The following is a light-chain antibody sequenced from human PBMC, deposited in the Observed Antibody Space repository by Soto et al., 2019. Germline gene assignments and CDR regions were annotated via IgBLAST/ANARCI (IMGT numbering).Light chain of an antibody. Sequence: EIVLTQSPGTLSLSPGERATLSCSASQSLSNTFLSWYQQKPGQAPRLLIYGVFSRATGIPDRFSGSGSGTEFSLTISSLEPEDFAVYYCQQHSTWPLTFGGGTKVDIK. CDR3: QQHSTWPLT. J-gene: IGKJ4*01. CDR1: QSLSNTF. CDR2: GVF. V-gene: IGKV3D-20*02.